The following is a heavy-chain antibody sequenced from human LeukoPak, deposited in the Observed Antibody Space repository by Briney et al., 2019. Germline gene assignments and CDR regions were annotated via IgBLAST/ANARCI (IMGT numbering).Heavy chain of an antibody. CDR3: VKDRGSSGWYGFSYFDY. V-gene: IGHV3-30*02. Sequence: GGSLRLSCAASGFTFSSDGMHWVRQAPGKGLEWVAVIWFDGSNKYYADSVKGRFTISRDNSKNTLYLQMSSLRAEDTAVYYCVKDRGSSGWYGFSYFDYWGQGTLVTVSS. D-gene: IGHD6-19*01. CDR1: GFTFSSDG. CDR2: IWFDGSNK. J-gene: IGHJ4*02.